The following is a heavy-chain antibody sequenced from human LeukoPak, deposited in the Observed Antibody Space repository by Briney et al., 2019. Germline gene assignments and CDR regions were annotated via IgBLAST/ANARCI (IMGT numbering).Heavy chain of an antibody. D-gene: IGHD6-13*01. CDR3: ARGVGVAAAEGADY. J-gene: IGHJ4*02. V-gene: IGHV4-34*01. CDR1: GGSFRGYY. Sequence: SETLSLTCAVYGGSFRGYYWRWIRQPPGKGLEWIGEINHSGSTNYNPSLKSRVTISVDTSKNQFSLKLSSVTATDTAVYYCARGVGVAAAEGADYWGQGTLVTVSS. CDR2: INHSGST.